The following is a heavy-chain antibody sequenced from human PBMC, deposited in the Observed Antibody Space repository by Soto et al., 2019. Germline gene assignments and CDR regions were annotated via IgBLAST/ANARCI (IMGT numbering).Heavy chain of an antibody. CDR3: ARGRYYDSGSYYLDY. D-gene: IGHD3-10*01. Sequence: QVQLVQSGAEVKKPGASVKVSCEASGYTFTNYVMHWVRQAPGRSLEWMGWINAGSGSTKYSRNFQGRVTITGDTSATTAYMELSSLRSEDTAVYYCARGRYYDSGSYYLDYWGQGTLVTVSS. V-gene: IGHV1-3*01. CDR2: INAGSGST. CDR1: GYTFTNYV. J-gene: IGHJ4*02.